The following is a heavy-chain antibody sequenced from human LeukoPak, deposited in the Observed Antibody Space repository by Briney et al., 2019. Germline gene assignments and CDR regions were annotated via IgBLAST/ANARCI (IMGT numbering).Heavy chain of an antibody. CDR1: GFTFSSYA. V-gene: IGHV3-23*01. CDR3: AKITYYYDSSGSYYPQRFDY. Sequence: GGSLRLSCAASGFTFSSYAMHWVRQAPGKGLEWVSGIKSNSGTTYYADSVKGRFTISRDNSKNTLYLQMNSLRAEDTAVYYCAKITYYYDSSGSYYPQRFDYWGQGTLVTVSS. CDR2: IKSNSGTT. J-gene: IGHJ4*02. D-gene: IGHD3-22*01.